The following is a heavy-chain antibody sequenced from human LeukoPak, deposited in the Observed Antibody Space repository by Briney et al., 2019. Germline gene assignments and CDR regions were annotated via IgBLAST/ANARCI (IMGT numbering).Heavy chain of an antibody. Sequence: GGSLRLSCAASGFTFSSYGMHWVRQAPGKGLECVAVISYDGSNKYYADSVKGRFSISRDNSKNTLYLQMNSLRAEDTAVYYCAKAGCTNGVCYPRGDYYYYYGMDVWGQGTTVTVSS. J-gene: IGHJ6*02. D-gene: IGHD2-8*01. CDR3: AKAGCTNGVCYPRGDYYYYYGMDV. CDR2: ISYDGSNK. V-gene: IGHV3-30*18. CDR1: GFTFSSYG.